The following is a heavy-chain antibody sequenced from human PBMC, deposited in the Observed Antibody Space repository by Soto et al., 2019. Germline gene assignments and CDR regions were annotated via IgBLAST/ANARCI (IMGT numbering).Heavy chain of an antibody. Sequence: QVQLVQSGAEEKKPGASVKVSCKASGYTFTSYAMHWVRQAPGQRLEWMGWTNAGNGNTKYSQKFQGRVTITRDTSASTAYMQLSSLRSEDTAVYYCARARYYAHYGMDVWGQWTTVTVSS. J-gene: IGHJ6*02. V-gene: IGHV1-3*05. CDR1: GYTFTSYA. D-gene: IGHD3-3*01. CDR3: ARARYYAHYGMDV. CDR2: TNAGNGNT.